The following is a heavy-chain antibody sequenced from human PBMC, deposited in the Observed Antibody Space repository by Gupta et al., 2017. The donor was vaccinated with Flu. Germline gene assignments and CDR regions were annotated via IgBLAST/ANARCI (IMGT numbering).Heavy chain of an antibody. D-gene: IGHD6-6*01. Sequence: EVQVAESGGGLVKPGGSLTLSCVTSGFTFSRYSMIWVRQGQGEGLGWVACISSGCSHITYGGSVKGRGTISRDSGKNAGFLKMNSLRAEDTAVYFCARGLAPLPVYGMDVWGQGTTVTVSS. CDR2: ISSGCSHI. J-gene: IGHJ6*02. CDR3: ARGLAPLPVYGMDV. CDR1: GFTFSRYS. V-gene: IGHV3-21*01.